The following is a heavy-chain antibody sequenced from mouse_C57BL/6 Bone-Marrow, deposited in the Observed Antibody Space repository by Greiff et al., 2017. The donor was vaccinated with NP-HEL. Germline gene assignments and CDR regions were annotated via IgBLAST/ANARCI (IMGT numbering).Heavy chain of an antibody. Sequence: QVQLQQSGAELARPGASVKLSCKASGYTFTSYGISWVKQRTGQGLEWIGEIYPRSGNTYYNEKFKGKATLTADKSSSTAYMELRSLTSEDSAVYFCARWNYYGSSFVVYSDYWGQGTTLTVSS. V-gene: IGHV1-81*01. CDR1: GYTFTSYG. J-gene: IGHJ2*01. CDR2: IYPRSGNT. D-gene: IGHD1-1*01. CDR3: ARWNYYGSSFVVYSDY.